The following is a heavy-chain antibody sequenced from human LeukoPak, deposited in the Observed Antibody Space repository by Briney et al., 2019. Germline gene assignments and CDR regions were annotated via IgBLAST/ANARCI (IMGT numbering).Heavy chain of an antibody. CDR1: GASIHDDH. V-gene: IGHV4-59*13. J-gene: IGHJ4*02. CDR3: ARGVGGYSPFLV. D-gene: IGHD2-21*01. CDR2: VYYPGST. Sequence: SETLCLTCTVSGASIHDDHFTWHRQPPGQGREWIGYVYYPGSTDYNPSLKSRVTISIDTSKNQFYLKLSSVSAADTASYYCARGVGGYSPFLVWGQGTRVTVSS.